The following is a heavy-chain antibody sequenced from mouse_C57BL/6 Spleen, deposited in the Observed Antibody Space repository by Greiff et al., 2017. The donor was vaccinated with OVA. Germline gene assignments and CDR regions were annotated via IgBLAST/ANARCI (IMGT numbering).Heavy chain of an antibody. Sequence: QVQLQQSGAELVKPGASVKISCKASGYAFSSYWMNWVKQRPGKGLEWIGQIYPGDGDTNYNGKFKGKATLTADKSSSTAYMQLSSLTSEDSAVYFGERSGGDGYYNYAMDYWGQGTSVTVSS. V-gene: IGHV1-80*01. D-gene: IGHD2-3*01. J-gene: IGHJ4*01. CDR3: ERSGGDGYYNYAMDY. CDR2: IYPGDGDT. CDR1: GYAFSSYW.